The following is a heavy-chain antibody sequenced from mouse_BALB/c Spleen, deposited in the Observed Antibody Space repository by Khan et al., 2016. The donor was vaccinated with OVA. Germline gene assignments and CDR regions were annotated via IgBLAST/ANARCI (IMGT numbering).Heavy chain of an antibody. D-gene: IGHD2-1*01. Sequence: QVQLQQSGAELAKPGASVKMSCKASGYTFTNYWILWVKQSPGQGLEWIGYINPSTGYTEYNQNFKDKSTLTADKSSSTAYMQLSSLTSEDSAVYYSARRGLRWDFDYWGQGTTLTVSS. CDR1: GYTFTNYW. V-gene: IGHV1-7*01. CDR2: INPSTGYT. CDR3: ARRGLRWDFDY. J-gene: IGHJ2*01.